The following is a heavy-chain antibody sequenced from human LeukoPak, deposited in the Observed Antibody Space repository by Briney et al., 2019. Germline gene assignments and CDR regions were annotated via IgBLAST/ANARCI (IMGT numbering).Heavy chain of an antibody. CDR2: IISSTSTR. J-gene: IGHJ3*02. D-gene: IGHD3-16*01. CDR3: ARDKDYAFDI. Sequence: GGSLTLSCAASGFTFSSYTMNWIRQAPGKGLEWVSYIISSTSTRSYADSVMGRFTISRDNDKNPLYLQMNSLRPEDTAVYYCARDKDYAFDIWGQGTIVTVSS. CDR1: GFTFSSYT. V-gene: IGHV3-48*01.